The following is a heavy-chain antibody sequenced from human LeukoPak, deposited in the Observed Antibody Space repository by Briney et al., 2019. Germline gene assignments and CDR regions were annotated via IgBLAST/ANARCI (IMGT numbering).Heavy chain of an antibody. CDR1: GFAFSNYW. V-gene: IGHV3-74*01. CDR2: ISSDGSST. CDR3: ARGGVVGATRYNWFDP. Sequence: PGGSLRLSCAASGFAFSNYWMHWVRQAPGKGLVWVSRISSDGSSTTYADSVKGRFTISRDNAKNTLYLQMNSLRAEDTAVYYCARGGVVGATRYNWFDPWGQGTLVTVSS. D-gene: IGHD1-26*01. J-gene: IGHJ5*02.